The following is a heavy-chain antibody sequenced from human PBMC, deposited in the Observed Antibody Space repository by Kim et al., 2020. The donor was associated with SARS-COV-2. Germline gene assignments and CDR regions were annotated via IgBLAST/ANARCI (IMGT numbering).Heavy chain of an antibody. CDR3: AKDIGGPDYGDYGGFDY. J-gene: IGHJ4*01. CDR1: GFTFDAYA. Sequence: GGSLRLSCAASGFTFDAYAMHWVRQAPGKGLEWVSGISWNSGSIGYADSVKGRFTIPRDNAKNSLYLQMNSLRAEDTALYYCAKDIGGPDYGDYGGFDY. D-gene: IGHD4-17*01. CDR2: ISWNSGSI. V-gene: IGHV3-9*01.